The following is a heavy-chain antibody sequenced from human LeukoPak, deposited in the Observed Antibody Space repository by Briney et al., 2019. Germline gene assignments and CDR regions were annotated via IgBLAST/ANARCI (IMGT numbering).Heavy chain of an antibody. V-gene: IGHV4-31*03. D-gene: IGHD4-17*01. CDR1: GGFISSGSTYY. CDR2: IYYSGST. CDR3: ARALPYGDYTKRAFDP. J-gene: IGHJ5*02. Sequence: SETLSLTCTVSGGFISSGSTYYWSWIRQHPGKGLEWIGYIYYSGSTYYNPSLKSRVTISVDTSKNQFSLKLSPVTAADTAVYYCARALPYGDYTKRAFDPWGQGTLVTVSS.